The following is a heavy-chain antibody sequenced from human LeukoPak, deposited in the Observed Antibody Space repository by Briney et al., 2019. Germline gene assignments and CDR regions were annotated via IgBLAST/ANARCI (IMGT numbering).Heavy chain of an antibody. CDR2: IYTSGST. CDR1: GGSISSGSYY. V-gene: IGHV4-61*02. J-gene: IGHJ5*02. Sequence: PSETLSLTCTVSGGSISSGSYYWSWIRQPAGKGLEWIGRIYTSGSTNYNPSFKSRVTISVDTSKNQFSLKLSSVTAADTAVYYCARDGLPAVDRWFDPWGQGTLVTVSS. D-gene: IGHD3-22*01. CDR3: ARDGLPAVDRWFDP.